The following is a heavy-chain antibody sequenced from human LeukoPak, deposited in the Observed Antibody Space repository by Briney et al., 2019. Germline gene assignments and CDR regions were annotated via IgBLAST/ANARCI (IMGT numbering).Heavy chain of an antibody. CDR2: IYPTGSI. CDR3: ARGLTYYDSSGYYYKEFDY. Sequence: SETLSLTCTVSGGSISSYYWSWIRQPAGKALEWIGRIYPTGSINYNPSLKSRVTMSVDTSKNQLSLKLTSLTAADTAVYYCARGLTYYDSSGYYYKEFDYWGQGTLVTVSS. CDR1: GGSISSYY. V-gene: IGHV4-4*07. D-gene: IGHD3-22*01. J-gene: IGHJ4*02.